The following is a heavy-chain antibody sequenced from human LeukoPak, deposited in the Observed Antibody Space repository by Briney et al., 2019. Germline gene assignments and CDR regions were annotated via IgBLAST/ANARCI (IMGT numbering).Heavy chain of an antibody. D-gene: IGHD3-9*01. J-gene: IGHJ4*02. Sequence: SETLCLTCAVYGGSFSGYYWSWIRQPPGKGLEWIGEINHSGSTNYNPSLKSRVTISVDTSKNQFSLKLSSVTAADTAVYYCARVLAEMNGYQFDYWGQGTLVTVSS. CDR3: ARVLAEMNGYQFDY. V-gene: IGHV4-34*01. CDR2: INHSGST. CDR1: GGSFSGYY.